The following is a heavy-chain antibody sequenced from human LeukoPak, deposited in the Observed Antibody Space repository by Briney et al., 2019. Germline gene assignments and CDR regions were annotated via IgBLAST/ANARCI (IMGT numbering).Heavy chain of an antibody. D-gene: IGHD3-22*01. CDR3: ARHSRPSYYYDISASIGDQ. J-gene: IGHJ5*02. CDR2: IYYSGST. CDR1: GGSISTSSYY. Sequence: SETLSLTRTVSGGSISTSSYYWGWIRQPPGKGLEWIGSIYYSGSTYYNPSLKSRVTISIDTSKNQFSLKLSSVTAADTAVFYCARHSRPSYYYDISASIGDQWGQGTLVTVSS. V-gene: IGHV4-39*01.